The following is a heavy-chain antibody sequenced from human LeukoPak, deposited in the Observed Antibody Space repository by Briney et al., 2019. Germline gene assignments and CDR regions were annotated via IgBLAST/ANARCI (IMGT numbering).Heavy chain of an antibody. CDR2: INHSGST. Sequence: TSETLSLTCAVYGGSFSGYYWSWIRQPPGKGLEWIGEINHSGSTNYNPSLKSRVTISVDTSMNQFSLKLSSVTAADTAVYYCARGLKYRVVVAATHYGMDVWGQGTTVTVSS. J-gene: IGHJ6*02. CDR1: GGSFSGYY. D-gene: IGHD2-15*01. V-gene: IGHV4-34*01. CDR3: ARGLKYRVVVAATHYGMDV.